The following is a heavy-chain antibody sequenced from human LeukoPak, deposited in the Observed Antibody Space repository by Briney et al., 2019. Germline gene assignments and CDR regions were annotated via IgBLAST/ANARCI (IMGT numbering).Heavy chain of an antibody. CDR2: IYVSGST. D-gene: IGHD3/OR15-3a*01. J-gene: IGHJ4*02. V-gene: IGHV4-61*02. CDR1: GGSISSDSYY. Sequence: SETLSLTCTVSGGSISSDSYYWSWIRQPAGKGLEWIGRIYVSGSTQYNPSLKSRVTISLDSSKDQFSLKPASVTAADTAVYYCARGPYDFLTGYYYYFDYWGQGGLVTVSS. CDR3: ARGPYDFLTGYYYYFDY.